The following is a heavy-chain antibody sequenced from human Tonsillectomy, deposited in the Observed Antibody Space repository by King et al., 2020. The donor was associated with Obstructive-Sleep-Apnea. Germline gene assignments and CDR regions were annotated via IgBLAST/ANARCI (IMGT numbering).Heavy chain of an antibody. J-gene: IGHJ4*02. CDR3: AKDLLVPAPEY. CDR2: ISYDGSGK. D-gene: IGHD2-2*01. Sequence: VQLVESGGGVVQPGRSLRLSCAASGFTFRTYGMHWVRQAPGKGLDWLAVISYDGSGKYYADSVKGRFTISGDNSKNTLYLQMNSLRAEDTAVYYCAKDLLVPAPEYWGQGTLVTVSS. CDR1: GFTFRTYG. V-gene: IGHV3-30*18.